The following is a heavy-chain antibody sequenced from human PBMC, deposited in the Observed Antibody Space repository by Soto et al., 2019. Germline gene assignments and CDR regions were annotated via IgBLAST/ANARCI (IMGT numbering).Heavy chain of an antibody. CDR3: AREFCSGGNCYTYYFDP. Sequence: GGSLRLSCAASGLTFNRYWMHWVRHAPGKGLVWVSHINTDGSNTNYADSVKGRFAISRDNAKSTLFLQMNSLRDEDTAVYYCAREFCSGGNCYTYYFDPWGQGIPVTVS. CDR2: INTDGSNT. J-gene: IGHJ5*02. D-gene: IGHD2-15*01. V-gene: IGHV3-74*01. CDR1: GLTFNRYW.